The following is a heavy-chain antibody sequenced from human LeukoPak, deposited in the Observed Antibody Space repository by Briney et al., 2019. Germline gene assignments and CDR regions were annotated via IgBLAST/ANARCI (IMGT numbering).Heavy chain of an antibody. V-gene: IGHV3-74*01. CDR2: INSDGSST. CDR1: GFTFSSYW. CDR3: ARLYTVTTVFDY. D-gene: IGHD4-17*01. Sequence: GGSLRLSCAASGFTFSSYWMHWVRQAPGKGLVWVSRINSDGSSTSYADSVKGRFTISRDNAKNTLYLQMNSLRAEDTAVHYCARLYTVTTVFDYWGQGTLVTVSS. J-gene: IGHJ4*02.